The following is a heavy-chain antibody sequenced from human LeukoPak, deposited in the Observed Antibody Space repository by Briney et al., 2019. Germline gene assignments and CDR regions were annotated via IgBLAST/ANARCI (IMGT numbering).Heavy chain of an antibody. CDR1: GFTFSNAW. Sequence: GGSLRLSCAASGFTFSNAWMSWVRQAPGKGLEWVGRIKSKTHGGTTDYAAPVKGRFTISRDDSKNTLHLQMDSLKTEDTAVYYCTTGPRLGGYNWFDPWGQGTLVTVSS. CDR3: TTGPRLGGYNWFDP. CDR2: IKSKTHGGTT. J-gene: IGHJ5*02. D-gene: IGHD3-16*01. V-gene: IGHV3-15*01.